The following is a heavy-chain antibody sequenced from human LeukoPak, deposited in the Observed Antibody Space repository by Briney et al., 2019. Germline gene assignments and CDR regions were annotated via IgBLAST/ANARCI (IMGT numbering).Heavy chain of an antibody. Sequence: PSQTLSLTCTVSGDSLTSGSRYWSWIRQPAGKGLEWIGHFYSSTRTTYNPSRESRVTISGNTAKNQFSLKLDSVTAADTAVYFCARCMSELDYGDYAYYYHMDVWGKGTTVTVSS. V-gene: IGHV4-61*09. J-gene: IGHJ6*04. CDR3: ARCMSELDYGDYAYYYHMDV. D-gene: IGHD4-17*01. CDR2: FYSSTRT. CDR1: GDSLTSGSRY.